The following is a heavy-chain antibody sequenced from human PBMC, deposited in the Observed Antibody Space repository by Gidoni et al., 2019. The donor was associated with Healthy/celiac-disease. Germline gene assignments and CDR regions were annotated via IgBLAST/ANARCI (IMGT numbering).Heavy chain of an antibody. Sequence: EVQLVESGGGLVQPGRSLRLSCAVSGLTFDAYAMNWGRHATGKGLELVSGISWNSCSIGYADSVKVRFTISRDNAKNSMYLQMNSLRAEDTALYYCAKGKQQLVRPPYYYYGMDVWGQGTTVTVSS. V-gene: IGHV3-9*01. J-gene: IGHJ6*02. CDR3: AKGKQQLVRPPYYYYGMDV. CDR2: ISWNSCSI. D-gene: IGHD6-13*01. CDR1: GLTFDAYA.